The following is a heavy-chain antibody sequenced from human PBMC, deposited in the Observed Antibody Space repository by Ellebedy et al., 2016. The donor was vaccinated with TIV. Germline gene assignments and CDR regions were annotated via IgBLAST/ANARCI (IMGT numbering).Heavy chain of an antibody. CDR1: GYTFGDYD. J-gene: IGHJ5*02. Sequence: AASVKVSCKASGYTFGDYDINWVRQAPGQGLEWMGWMNPTSGNTGYAQKFQGRVTITRNTAISTFYMELRSLRSEDTAVYYCARARGVYGEKDYKYWFGPWGQGTLVTVPS. CDR3: ARARGVYGEKDYKYWFGP. V-gene: IGHV1-8*03. CDR2: MNPTSGNT. D-gene: IGHD4-11*01.